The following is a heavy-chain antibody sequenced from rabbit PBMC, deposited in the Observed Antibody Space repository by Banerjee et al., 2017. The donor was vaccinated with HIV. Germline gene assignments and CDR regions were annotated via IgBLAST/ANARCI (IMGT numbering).Heavy chain of an antibody. J-gene: IGHJ4*01. Sequence: QEQLEESGGDLVKPGASLTLTCTASGFDLSSYYYMCWVRQAPGKGLEWIACTSSGSTWYASWAKGRFTISKTSSTTVTLQMTSLTAADTATYFCARWGSGDHGGLWGPGTLVTVS. CDR3: ARWGSGDHGGL. V-gene: IGHV1S45*01. CDR1: GFDLSSYYY. D-gene: IGHD1-1*01. CDR2: TSSGST.